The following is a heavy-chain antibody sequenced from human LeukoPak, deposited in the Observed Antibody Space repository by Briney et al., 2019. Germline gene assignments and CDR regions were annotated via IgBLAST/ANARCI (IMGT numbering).Heavy chain of an antibody. Sequence: SETLSLTCTVSGGSISSYYWSWIRQPPGKGLEWIGYIYTSGSTNYNPSLKSRVTISVDTSKNQFSLKLSSVTAADTAVYYCARLDYDFWSGYFLFDYWGQGTLVTVSS. CDR3: ARLDYDFWSGYFLFDY. CDR1: GGSISSYY. CDR2: IYTSGST. V-gene: IGHV4-4*09. D-gene: IGHD3-3*01. J-gene: IGHJ4*02.